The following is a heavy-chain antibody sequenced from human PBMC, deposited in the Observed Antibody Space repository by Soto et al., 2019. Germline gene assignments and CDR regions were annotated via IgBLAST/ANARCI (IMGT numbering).Heavy chain of an antibody. CDR3: ALKHSSSWAYFYYYMDV. Sequence: PGVCLRLSCAASVFTFRSYWMHWVLPSPVKVLACFARISSDGSSTSYADSVKGRFTISRDNAKNTLYLQMNSLRAEDTAVYYCALKHSSSWAYFYYYMDVWGKGTTVTVSS. V-gene: IGHV3-74*01. CDR2: ISSDGSST. J-gene: IGHJ6*03. CDR1: VFTFRSYW. D-gene: IGHD6-13*01.